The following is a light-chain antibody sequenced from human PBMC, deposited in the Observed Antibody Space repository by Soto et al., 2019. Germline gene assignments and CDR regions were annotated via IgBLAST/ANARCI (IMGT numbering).Light chain of an antibody. CDR3: TQYRLLPPYT. V-gene: IGKV3-20*01. J-gene: IGKJ2*01. CDR1: QSVSSSY. CDR2: GAS. Sequence: EIVLTQAPGTLSLSPGERATLSGRARQSVSSSYLAWYQQKPGQAPRLLIYGASSRATGIPARVSGSGSGTPFFTAISRLETEAFSGYYCTQYRLLPPYTFDKQTKLEI.